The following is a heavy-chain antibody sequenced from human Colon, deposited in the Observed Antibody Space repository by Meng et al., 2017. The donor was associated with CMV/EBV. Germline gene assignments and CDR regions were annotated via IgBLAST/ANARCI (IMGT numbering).Heavy chain of an antibody. J-gene: IGHJ4*02. D-gene: IGHD1-26*01. CDR2: ISATGGST. V-gene: IGHV3-23*01. CDR1: GFTFSSYT. CDR3: AKGRTDGGTYSFFDY. Sequence: GESLKISCAASGFTFSSYTMGWVRQAPGKGLEWVSAISATGGSTSYTDSVKGRFTISRDNSKTTLYLQVNSLRADDTAVYYCAKGRTDGGTYSFFDYWGQGTLVTSPQ.